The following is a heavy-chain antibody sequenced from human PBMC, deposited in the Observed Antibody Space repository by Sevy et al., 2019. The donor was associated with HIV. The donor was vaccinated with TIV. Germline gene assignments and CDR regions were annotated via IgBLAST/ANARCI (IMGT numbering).Heavy chain of an antibody. J-gene: IGHJ4*02. V-gene: IGHV3-30*18. CDR1: GFTFSIYG. Sequence: GGSLRLSCAASGFTFSIYGMHWVRQAPGKGLEWVAVISHDGSNKYDADSVKGRFTISRENSMDTLYLQMHSLRAEDTAVYYCAKGLSWDTSGYAVDYWGQGTLVTVSS. D-gene: IGHD3-22*01. CDR3: AKGLSWDTSGYAVDY. CDR2: ISHDGSNK.